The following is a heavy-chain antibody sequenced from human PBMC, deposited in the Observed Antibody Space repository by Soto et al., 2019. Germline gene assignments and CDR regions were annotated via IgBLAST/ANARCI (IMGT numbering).Heavy chain of an antibody. CDR1: GYTFTSYG. D-gene: IGHD4-17*01. Sequence: QVQLVQSGAAVKKPGASVKVSCKASGYTFTSYGIIWVRLAPGQGLEWMGWISAYNGNTNYAQKLQGRVTMTTDTSTSTAYMELRSLRSDDTAVYYCAIENDYGDYDPFRGWYFDLWGRGTLVTVSS. CDR3: AIENDYGDYDPFRGWYFDL. J-gene: IGHJ2*01. CDR2: ISAYNGNT. V-gene: IGHV1-18*01.